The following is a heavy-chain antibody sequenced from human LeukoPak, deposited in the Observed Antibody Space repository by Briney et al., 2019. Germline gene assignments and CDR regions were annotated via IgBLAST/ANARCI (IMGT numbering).Heavy chain of an antibody. CDR1: GFTFSSYW. CDR2: IKQDGSEK. J-gene: IGHJ4*02. Sequence: PGGSLRLSCAASGFTFSSYWMSWVRQAPGKGLEWVANIKQDGSEKYYVDSVKGRFTISRDNAKNSLYLQMNSLRAEDTAVYYCARVQDYYDSSHYFDYWGQGTLVTVSS. D-gene: IGHD3-22*01. V-gene: IGHV3-7*01. CDR3: ARVQDYYDSSHYFDY.